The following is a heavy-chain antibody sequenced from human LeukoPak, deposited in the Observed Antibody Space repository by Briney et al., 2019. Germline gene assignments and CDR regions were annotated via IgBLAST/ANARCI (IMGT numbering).Heavy chain of an antibody. CDR1: GYTFTGYN. Sequence: ASVKVSCKASGYTFTGYNMHWVRQAPGQGLEWMGWINPNSGGTNYAQKFQGRVTMTRDTSISTACMELSRLRSDDTAVYYCAREAAAGDYYFDYWGQGTLVTVSS. D-gene: IGHD6-13*01. CDR2: INPNSGGT. CDR3: AREAAAGDYYFDY. J-gene: IGHJ4*02. V-gene: IGHV1-2*02.